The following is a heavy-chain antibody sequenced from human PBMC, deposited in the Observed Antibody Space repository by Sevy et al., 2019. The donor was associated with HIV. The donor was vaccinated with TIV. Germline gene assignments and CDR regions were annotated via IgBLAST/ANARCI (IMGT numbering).Heavy chain of an antibody. CDR3: AKDLRRTTVTTSGAFDI. J-gene: IGHJ3*02. CDR2: ISGSGGST. V-gene: IGHV3-23*01. CDR1: GFTFSSYA. D-gene: IGHD4-4*01. Sequence: GGSLRLSCAASGFTFSSYAMSWVRQAPGKGLEWVSAISGSGGSTYYADSVKGRFTISRDNSKNTLYLQMNSLSAEDTAVYYCAKDLRRTTVTTSGAFDIWGQGTMVTVSS.